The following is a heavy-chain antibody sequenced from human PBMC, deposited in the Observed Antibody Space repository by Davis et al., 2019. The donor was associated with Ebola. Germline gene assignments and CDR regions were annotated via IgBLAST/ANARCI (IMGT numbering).Heavy chain of an antibody. D-gene: IGHD1-1*01. CDR1: GFTFSSYA. V-gene: IGHV3-73*01. CDR3: TRQLERRPYYYYGMDV. Sequence: GESLKISCAASGFTFSSYAMHWVRQASGKGLEWVGRIRSKANSYATAYAASVKGRFTISRDDSKNTAYLQMNSLKTEDTAVYYCTRQLERRPYYYYGMDVWGQGTTVTVSS. J-gene: IGHJ6*02. CDR2: IRSKANSYAT.